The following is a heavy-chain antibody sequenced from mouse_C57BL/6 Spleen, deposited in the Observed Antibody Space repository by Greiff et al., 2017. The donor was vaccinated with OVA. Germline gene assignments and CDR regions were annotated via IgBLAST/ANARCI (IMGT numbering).Heavy chain of an antibody. Sequence: QVQLQQSGAELAKPGASVKLSCKASGYTFTSYWMHWVKQRPGQGLEWIGYINPSSGYTKYNQKFKDKATLTAYKSSSTAYMQLSSLTYEDSAVYYCARRTPLYDGSHWYFDVWGTGTTVTVSS. CDR3: ARRTPLYDGSHWYFDV. CDR1: GYTFTSYW. J-gene: IGHJ1*03. D-gene: IGHD2-3*01. CDR2: INPSSGYT. V-gene: IGHV1-7*01.